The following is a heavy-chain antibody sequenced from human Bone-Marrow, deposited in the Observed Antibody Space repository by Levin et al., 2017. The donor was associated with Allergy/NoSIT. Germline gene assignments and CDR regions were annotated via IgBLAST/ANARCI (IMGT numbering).Heavy chain of an antibody. Sequence: GGSLRLSCAASGLTTSSDDMSWVRQAPGKGLEWVSGISGGTTYYADSVKGRFTISRDNSKNTLFLQMNSLGAEDTAVYHCAKVTRFREVSFPHFWGQGIRVTVSS. CDR3: AKVTRFREVSFPHF. J-gene: IGHJ4*02. CDR1: GLTTSSDD. CDR2: ISGGTT. D-gene: IGHD3-16*02. V-gene: IGHV3-23*01.